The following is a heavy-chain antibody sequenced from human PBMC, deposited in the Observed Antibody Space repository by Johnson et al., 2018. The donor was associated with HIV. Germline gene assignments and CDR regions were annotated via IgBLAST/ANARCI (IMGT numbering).Heavy chain of an antibody. J-gene: IGHJ3*02. V-gene: IGHV3-30*18. CDR3: AKVHSGQLVGYAFDI. Sequence: VQLVESGGGLVQPGGSLRLSCVVSGYTFSNYWMSWVRQAPGKGLEWVAVISYDGSNKYYADSVKGRFTISRDNSKNTLYLQMNSLRAEDTALYYCAKVHSGQLVGYAFDIWGQGTMVTVSS. CDR2: ISYDGSNK. D-gene: IGHD1-26*01. CDR1: GYTFSNYW.